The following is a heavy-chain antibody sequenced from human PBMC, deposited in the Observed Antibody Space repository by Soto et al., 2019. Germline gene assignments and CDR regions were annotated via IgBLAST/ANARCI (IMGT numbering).Heavy chain of an antibody. CDR3: AASGSNGQFDF. CDR2: IYYSGST. CDR1: GGSISNYF. V-gene: IGHV4-59*01. J-gene: IGHJ4*02. D-gene: IGHD3-10*01. Sequence: PSDTLSLTCTVSGGSISNYFWHWILQPPGKGLEWIGYIYYSGSTNYNPSLKSRVTISVDTSKNQFSLKLSSVTAADTAVYYCAASGSNGQFDFWAQGTLVTVSS.